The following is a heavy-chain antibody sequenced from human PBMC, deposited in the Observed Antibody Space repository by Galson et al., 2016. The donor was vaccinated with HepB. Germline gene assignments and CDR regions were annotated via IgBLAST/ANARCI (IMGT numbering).Heavy chain of an antibody. CDR1: DLSISSGHF. Sequence: SETLSLTCSVSDLSISSGHFWVWIRQPPWKGLEWLGRIFHDGDTSYNPSLERRPTMSVDTSKNQFSLRLTSVTASDTATYYCARDRDPVGMLTGYYPWGQGTRVTVSS. CDR2: IFHDGDT. V-gene: IGHV4-38-2*02. J-gene: IGHJ5*02. CDR3: ARDRDPVGMLTGYYP. D-gene: IGHD3-9*01.